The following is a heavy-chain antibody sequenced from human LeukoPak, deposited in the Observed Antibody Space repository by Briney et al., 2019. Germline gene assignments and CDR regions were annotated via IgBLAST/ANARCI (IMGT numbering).Heavy chain of an antibody. V-gene: IGHV3-23*01. Sequence: GGSLRLSCAASGFTFSSYAMSWVRQAPGKGLEWVSAISGSGGSTYYADSVKGRFTISRDNSKNTLYLQMNSLRAEDTAVYYCAKVGVKDWIDYAYYFDYWGQGTLVTVSS. D-gene: IGHD4-17*01. CDR2: ISGSGGST. J-gene: IGHJ4*02. CDR3: AKVGVKDWIDYAYYFDY. CDR1: GFTFSSYA.